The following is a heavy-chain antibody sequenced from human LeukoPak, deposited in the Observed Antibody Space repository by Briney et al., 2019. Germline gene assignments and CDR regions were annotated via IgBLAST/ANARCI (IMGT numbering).Heavy chain of an antibody. D-gene: IGHD4-17*01. Sequence: GGSLRLSCAASGITLSSYWMHWVRHAPGKGLVWVARINSDGSSTNYVDSVKGRFTISRDNAKNTRYLQMNSLRAEDTAVYYCARGVGYGALVDYWGQGTLVTVSS. V-gene: IGHV3-74*01. CDR1: GITLSSYW. CDR3: ARGVGYGALVDY. CDR2: INSDGSST. J-gene: IGHJ4*02.